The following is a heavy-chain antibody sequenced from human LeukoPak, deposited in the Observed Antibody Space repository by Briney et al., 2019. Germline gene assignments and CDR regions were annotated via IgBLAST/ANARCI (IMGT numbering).Heavy chain of an antibody. CDR2: IRYDGSNK. D-gene: IGHD4-17*01. Sequence: GGSLRLSCAASGFTFSSYSMNWVRQAPGKGLEWVAFIRYDGSNKYYADSVKGRFTISRDNSKNTLYLQMNSLRAEDTAVYYCAKDSGPTVTTYYFDYWGQGTLVTVSS. J-gene: IGHJ4*02. CDR1: GFTFSSYS. CDR3: AKDSGPTVTTYYFDY. V-gene: IGHV3-30*02.